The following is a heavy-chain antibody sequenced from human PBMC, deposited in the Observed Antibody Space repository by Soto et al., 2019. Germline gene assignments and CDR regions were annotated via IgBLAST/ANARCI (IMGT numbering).Heavy chain of an antibody. V-gene: IGHV4-59*01. J-gene: IGHJ6*02. D-gene: IGHD3-10*01. Sequence: LSLTCTVSCVSISSSYWSLIGQPPVKGLEWIGYIYYSGSTNYNPSLKSLVTISVDTSKNQFSLKLSSVTAADTAVYYCARGRGSGSSFYYYGMDVWGQGTTVTVSS. CDR3: ARGRGSGSSFYYYGMDV. CDR2: IYYSGST. CDR1: CVSISSSY.